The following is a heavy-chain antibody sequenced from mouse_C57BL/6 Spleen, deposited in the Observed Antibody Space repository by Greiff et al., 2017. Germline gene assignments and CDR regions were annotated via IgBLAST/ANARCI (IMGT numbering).Heavy chain of an antibody. D-gene: IGHD2-3*01. J-gene: IGHJ3*01. CDR2: IDPSDSET. CDR1: GYTFTSDC. Sequence: QVQLQQPGAELVRPGSSVKLSCTASGYTFTSDCMHWVQQRPIQGLEWIGNIDPSDSETHYNQKFKDKATLTVDRSSSTAYMQLSSLTSESSAVYDCAGEYDERVTGFADWGQGTLVTVSA. V-gene: IGHV1-52*01. CDR3: AGEYDERVTGFAD.